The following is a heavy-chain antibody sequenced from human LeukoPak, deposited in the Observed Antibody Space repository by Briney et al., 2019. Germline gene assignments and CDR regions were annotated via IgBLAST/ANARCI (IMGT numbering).Heavy chain of an antibody. CDR3: ARVPYCSSTSCYAIFDY. J-gene: IGHJ4*02. D-gene: IGHD2-2*01. CDR2: IKQDGSEK. CDR1: GFTFGSYW. V-gene: IGHV3-7*05. Sequence: GGSLRLSCAASGFTFGSYWMSWVRQAPGKGLEWVANIKQDGSEKNYVDSVKGRFTISRDDAKNSLYLQMNSLRAEDTAVYYCARVPYCSSTSCYAIFDYWGQGALVTVSS.